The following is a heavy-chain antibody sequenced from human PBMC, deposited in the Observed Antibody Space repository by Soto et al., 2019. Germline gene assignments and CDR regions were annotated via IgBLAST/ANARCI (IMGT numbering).Heavy chain of an antibody. D-gene: IGHD2-2*01. Sequence: EVQLVQSGAELKKPGESLKISCKTSGYSFTRHWIAWVRQMPGKGLEWMGIIYPSDSDIRYRPSFQGQVTISVDKSISTAYLQWSSLKASDTATYYCARQDYSNYRGGMDVWGQGTTVTVSS. V-gene: IGHV5-51*01. CDR1: GYSFTRHW. CDR2: IYPSDSDI. CDR3: ARQDYSNYRGGMDV. J-gene: IGHJ6*02.